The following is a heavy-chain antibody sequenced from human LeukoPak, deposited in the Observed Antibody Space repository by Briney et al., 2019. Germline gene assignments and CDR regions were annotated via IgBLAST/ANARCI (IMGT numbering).Heavy chain of an antibody. Sequence: GGSLRLSCAASGFTFSNAWMSWVRPAPGKGLEWVGRIKSKTDGGTTEHAAPVKGRFTISRDDSKNMLYLQMNSLKTEDTAVYYCTTVRFDWNYVWFDPWGQGTLVTVSS. CDR2: IKSKTDGGTT. CDR1: GFTFSNAW. J-gene: IGHJ5*02. D-gene: IGHD1-7*01. CDR3: TTVRFDWNYVWFDP. V-gene: IGHV3-15*01.